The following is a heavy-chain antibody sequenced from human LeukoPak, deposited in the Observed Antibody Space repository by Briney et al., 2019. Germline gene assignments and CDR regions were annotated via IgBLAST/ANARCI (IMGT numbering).Heavy chain of an antibody. J-gene: IGHJ4*02. D-gene: IGHD5-18*01. V-gene: IGHV3-23*01. CDR1: GFTFSSYA. Sequence: GGSLRLSCAASGFTFSSYAMSWVRQAPGKGLEWVSAISGSGGSTYYADSVRGRFTISRDNSKDTLSLQMNSLRAEDTAVYYCAKDIAQGYTFGSIEQDYWGQGTLVAVSS. CDR2: ISGSGGST. CDR3: AKDIAQGYTFGSIEQDY.